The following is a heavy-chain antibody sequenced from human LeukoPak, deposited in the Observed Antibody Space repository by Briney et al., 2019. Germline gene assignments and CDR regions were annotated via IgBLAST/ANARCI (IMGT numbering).Heavy chain of an antibody. D-gene: IGHD6-6*01. J-gene: IGHJ4*02. CDR1: GGTFSSYA. CDR3: ARFAYSSSSGSETDY. Sequence: SVKVSCKASGGTFSSYAISWLRQAPGQGLEWMGGIIPIFGTANYAQKFQGRVTITTDESTSTAYMELSSLRSEDTAAYYCARFAYSSSSGSETDYWGQGTLVTVSS. V-gene: IGHV1-69*05. CDR2: IIPIFGTA.